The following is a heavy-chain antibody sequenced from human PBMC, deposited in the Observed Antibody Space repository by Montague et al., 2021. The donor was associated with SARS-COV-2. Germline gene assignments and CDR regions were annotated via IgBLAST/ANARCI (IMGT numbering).Heavy chain of an antibody. CDR3: AREGGLTIFGVGLNYYYYMGV. Sequence: SETLSLTCTVSGGSISSYYWSWIRQPAGKGLEWIGRIYTSGSTNXNPSLKSRVTMSVDTSKNQFSLKLSPVTAADTAVYYCAREGGLTIFGVGLNYYYYMGVWGKGTTVTVSS. J-gene: IGHJ6*03. CDR2: IYTSGST. CDR1: GGSISSYY. V-gene: IGHV4-4*07. D-gene: IGHD3-3*01.